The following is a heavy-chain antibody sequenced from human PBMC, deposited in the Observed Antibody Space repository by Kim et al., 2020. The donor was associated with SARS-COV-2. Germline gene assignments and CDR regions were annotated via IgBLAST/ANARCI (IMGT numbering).Heavy chain of an antibody. V-gene: IGHV3-7*01. CDR2: GSER. D-gene: IGHD3-9*01. Sequence: GSERNYVDSVKGRFTISVDNAKNSLYLQMNSLRAEDTAVYYCATTIYFEFWGQGTLVTVSS. J-gene: IGHJ4*02. CDR3: ATTIYFEF.